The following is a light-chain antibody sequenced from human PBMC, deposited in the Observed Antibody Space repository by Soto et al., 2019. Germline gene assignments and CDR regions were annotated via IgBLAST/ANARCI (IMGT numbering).Light chain of an antibody. CDR2: DAS. CDR3: QQYSSYPFT. V-gene: IGKV1-5*01. CDR1: QTISTW. Sequence: DIQMTQSPSTLSASVGDRVTITCRASQTISTWLAWYQQKPGKAPKVLIYDASTLEGGVPSRFSGSASGTHFTLTISSLQPDDLATYYCQQYSSYPFTFGQGTKLEIK. J-gene: IGKJ2*01.